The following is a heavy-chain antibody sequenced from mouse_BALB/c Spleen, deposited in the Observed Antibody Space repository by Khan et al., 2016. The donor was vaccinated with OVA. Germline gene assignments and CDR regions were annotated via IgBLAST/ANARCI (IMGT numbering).Heavy chain of an antibody. V-gene: IGHV3-8*02. CDR3: ACELRGFAY. J-gene: IGHJ3*01. D-gene: IGHD1-1*01. CDR1: GDSITSGY. Sequence: EVQLQESGPSLVKPSQALSLTCSVAGDSITSGYWNWIRKFPGNKLEYMGYISYSGNTYYNPSLKRRISITRDTSKSQYYLQLNSVTTEDTATYYCACELRGFAYWGQGTLVTVSA. CDR2: ISYSGNT.